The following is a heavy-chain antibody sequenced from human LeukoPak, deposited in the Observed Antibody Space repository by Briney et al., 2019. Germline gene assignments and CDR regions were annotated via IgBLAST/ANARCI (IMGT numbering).Heavy chain of an antibody. CDR1: GFTFSDYY. CDR2: ISYSGNGI. CDR3: VKDSGYYDTSGKGWFDF. D-gene: IGHD3-22*01. Sequence: GGSLRLSCAASGFTFSDYYMSWIRQAPGKGLEWVSYISYSGNGIYYADSVKGRFTISRDNAKNSLFLQMNSLRAEDTAVYYCVKDSGYYDTSGKGWFDFWGQGTLVTVSS. V-gene: IGHV3-11*04. J-gene: IGHJ5*01.